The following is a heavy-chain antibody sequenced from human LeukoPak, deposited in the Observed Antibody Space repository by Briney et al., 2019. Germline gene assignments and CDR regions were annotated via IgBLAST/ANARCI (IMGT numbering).Heavy chain of an antibody. CDR1: GGSISSYY. V-gene: IGHV4-59*01. J-gene: IGHJ6*03. CDR2: IYYSGST. CDR3: ARGTTGSYCNLGSYYYYMDV. Sequence: ETSETLSLTCTASGGSISSYYWSWIRQPPGKGLEWIGYIYYSGSTTYNPSLKSRVTISVDTSKNQFSLKLSSVTAADTAVYYCARGTTGSYCNLGSYYYYMDVWGKGTTVTVSS. D-gene: IGHD3-10*01.